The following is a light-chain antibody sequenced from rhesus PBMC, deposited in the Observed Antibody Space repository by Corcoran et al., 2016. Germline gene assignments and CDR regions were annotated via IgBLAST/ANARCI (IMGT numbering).Light chain of an antibody. CDR3: QKYNSWPYS. CDR2: SSS. V-gene: IGKV3-35*02. J-gene: IGKJ2*01. Sequence: ETVMMQSPATLSLSPGERATLSCRASQSAGSTLAWYQQKPGQAPRFLINSSSGRANGIPDRFSGSGSGTEFTLTINSLDPEDVGVYYCQKYNSWPYSFGQRTKVEIK. CDR1: QSAGST.